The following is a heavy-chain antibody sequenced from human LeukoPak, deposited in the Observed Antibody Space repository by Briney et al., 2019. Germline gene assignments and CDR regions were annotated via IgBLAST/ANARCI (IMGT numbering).Heavy chain of an antibody. V-gene: IGHV1-2*02. CDR3: ARDPYSSSWSYYYYGMDV. CDR2: INPNSGGT. D-gene: IGHD6-13*01. CDR1: GYTFTGYY. Sequence: GASVKVSCKASGYTFTGYYMHWVRRAPGQGLEWMGWINPNSGGTNYAQKFQGRVTMTRDTSISTAYMELSRLRSDDTAVYYCARDPYSSSWSYYYYGMDVWGQGTTVTVSS. J-gene: IGHJ6*02.